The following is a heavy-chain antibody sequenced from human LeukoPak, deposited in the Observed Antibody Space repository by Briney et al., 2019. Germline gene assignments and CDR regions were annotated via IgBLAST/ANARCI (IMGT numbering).Heavy chain of an antibody. CDR3: ARFLGVWNDVDYMDV. CDR1: GGSISSSSYY. CDR2: IYYSGST. V-gene: IGHV4-39*07. D-gene: IGHD1-1*01. J-gene: IGHJ6*03. Sequence: KSSETLSLTCTVSGGSISSSSYYWGWIRQPPGKGLEWIGSIYYSGSTYYNPSLKSRVTISVDTSKNQFSLKLSSVTAADTAVYYCARFLGVWNDVDYMDVWGKGTTVIVSS.